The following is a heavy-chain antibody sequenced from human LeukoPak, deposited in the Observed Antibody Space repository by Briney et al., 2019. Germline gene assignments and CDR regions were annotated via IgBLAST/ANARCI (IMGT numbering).Heavy chain of an antibody. Sequence: ASVKVSCKASGYTFTSYYMHWVRQAPGQGLEWTGIINPSGGSTSYAQKFQGRVTMTRDMSTSTVYMELSSLRSEDTTVYYCARDIQQGWGVRGVSNWFDPWGRGTLVTVSS. J-gene: IGHJ5*02. CDR2: INPSGGST. D-gene: IGHD3-10*01. CDR1: GYTFTSYY. V-gene: IGHV1-46*01. CDR3: ARDIQQGWGVRGVSNWFDP.